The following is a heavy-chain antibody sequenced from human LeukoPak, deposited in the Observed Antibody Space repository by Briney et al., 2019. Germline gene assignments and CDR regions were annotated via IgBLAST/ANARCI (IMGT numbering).Heavy chain of an antibody. D-gene: IGHD2-8*02. Sequence: SETLSLTCTVSGYSISSGYYWSWIRQPAGKGLEWIGRIYTSASTNYNLSLKSRVTMSVDTSKNQFSLKLSSVTAADTAVYYCARGIELVNFDLWGRGTLVTVSS. J-gene: IGHJ2*01. CDR3: ARGIELVNFDL. CDR1: GYSISSGYY. V-gene: IGHV4-4*07. CDR2: IYTSAST.